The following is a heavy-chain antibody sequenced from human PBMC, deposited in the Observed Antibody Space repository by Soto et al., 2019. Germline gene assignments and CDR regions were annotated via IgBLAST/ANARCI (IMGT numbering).Heavy chain of an antibody. D-gene: IGHD3-10*01. J-gene: IGHJ3*02. Sequence: SGPTLVNPTQTLTLTCTFSGFSLSTSGVGVGWIRQPPGKALEWLALIYWDDDKRYSPSLKSRLTITKDTSKNQVVLKMTNMDPVDTATYYCAHSLTMVRGVANFYAFDIWGQGTMVTVSS. CDR1: GFSLSTSGVG. V-gene: IGHV2-5*02. CDR3: AHSLTMVRGVANFYAFDI. CDR2: IYWDDDK.